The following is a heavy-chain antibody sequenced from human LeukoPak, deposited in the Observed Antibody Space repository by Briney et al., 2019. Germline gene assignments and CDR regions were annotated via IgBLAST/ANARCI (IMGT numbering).Heavy chain of an antibody. D-gene: IGHD3-16*01. V-gene: IGHV4-38-2*02. J-gene: IGHJ4*02. CDR2: FYHGGST. CDR1: GYSISTGYY. Sequence: ASETLSLTCTVSGYSISTGYYWDWIRQPPGKGLEWIGTFYHGGSTYYNPSLKSRVTISVDTSKNQFSLNLTSVTAADTAVYYCARVRWGGLYYFDYWGQGALVTVSS. CDR3: ARVRWGGLYYFDY.